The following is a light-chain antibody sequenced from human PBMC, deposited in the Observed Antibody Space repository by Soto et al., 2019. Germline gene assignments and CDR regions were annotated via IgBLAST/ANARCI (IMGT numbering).Light chain of an antibody. J-gene: IGLJ1*01. CDR2: DVT. CDR3: SSPRSSSFYV. Sequence: QSALTQPASVSGSPGQSITISCTGTSSDIGSYNYVSWYQQHPGQAPKLMIYDVTNRPSGVSNRFSGSKSDNTASLTISGLQAEDEADYYCSSPRSSSFYVFGTGTKLTVL. CDR1: SSDIGSYNY. V-gene: IGLV2-14*03.